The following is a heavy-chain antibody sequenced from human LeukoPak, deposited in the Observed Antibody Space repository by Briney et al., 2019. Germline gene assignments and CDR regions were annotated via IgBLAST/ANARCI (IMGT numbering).Heavy chain of an antibody. J-gene: IGHJ4*02. CDR3: AKRARREMATSTFNY. Sequence: GGSLRLSCSASAFTFSSYAMSWVRQAPGKGLEWVSAISGSGGSTYYADSVKGRFTISRDNSKNTLYLQMNSLRAEDTAVYYCAKRARREMATSTFNYWGQGPLVTVSS. CDR1: AFTFSSYA. CDR2: ISGSGGST. V-gene: IGHV3-23*01. D-gene: IGHD5-24*01.